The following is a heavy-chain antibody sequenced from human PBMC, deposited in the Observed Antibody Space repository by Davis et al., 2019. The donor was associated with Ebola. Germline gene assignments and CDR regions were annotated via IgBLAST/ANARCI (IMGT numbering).Heavy chain of an antibody. D-gene: IGHD2-8*01. J-gene: IGHJ6*02. CDR1: GYTFTSYY. CDR2: INPSGCST. V-gene: IGHV1-46*01. Sequence: ASVKVSCKASGYTFTSYYMHWVRQAPGQGLEWMGIINPSGCSTSYAQKFQGRVTMTRDTSTSTVYMELSSLRSDDTAVYYCARVDGSDGYYYYGMDVWGQGTTVTVSS. CDR3: ARVDGSDGYYYYGMDV.